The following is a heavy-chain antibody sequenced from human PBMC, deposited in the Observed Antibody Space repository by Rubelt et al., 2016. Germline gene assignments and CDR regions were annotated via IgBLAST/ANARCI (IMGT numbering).Heavy chain of an antibody. Sequence: QLQLQESGPGLVKPSETLSLTCAVSGGSIRSGYYWGWIRQPPGKGLEWIGSIYHSGSTYYNSSLKSRVTISVDTSKNQFSLKLSSVTAADTAVYYCATHSPTNDYWGQGTLVTVSS. CDR2: IYHSGST. V-gene: IGHV4-38-2*01. D-gene: IGHD1-26*01. CDR1: GGSIRSGYY. CDR3: ATHSPTNDY. J-gene: IGHJ4*02.